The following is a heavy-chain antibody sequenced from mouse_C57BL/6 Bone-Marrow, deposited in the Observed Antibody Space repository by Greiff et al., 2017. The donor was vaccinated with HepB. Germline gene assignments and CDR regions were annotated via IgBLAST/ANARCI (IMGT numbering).Heavy chain of an antibody. CDR3: AIYDDYDGFAY. V-gene: IGHV5-2*01. CDR2: INSDGGCT. CDR1: EYAFPSYD. Sequence: EVKLMESGGGLVQPGESLKLSCESSEYAFPSYDMSWVRKTPEKRLEWVAAINSDGGCTYYPDTMERRFTISRDNPKNTLYLQMSSLRSEDTALYYCAIYDDYDGFAYWGQGTPVTVSA. D-gene: IGHD2-4*01. J-gene: IGHJ3*01.